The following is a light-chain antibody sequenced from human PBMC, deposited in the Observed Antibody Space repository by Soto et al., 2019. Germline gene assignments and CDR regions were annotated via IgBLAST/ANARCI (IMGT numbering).Light chain of an antibody. J-gene: IGKJ1*01. CDR3: QQYYTTPWA. Sequence: DIVMTQSTASLAVSLGERATINCKSSQSFLYSANDENYLAWYQQKPGQPPKLLIYWASTRESGVPDRFSGSGSRTDFTLTISSLQAEDVAVYYCQQYYTTPWAFGQGTKVDIK. V-gene: IGKV4-1*01. CDR2: WAS. CDR1: QSFLYSANDENY.